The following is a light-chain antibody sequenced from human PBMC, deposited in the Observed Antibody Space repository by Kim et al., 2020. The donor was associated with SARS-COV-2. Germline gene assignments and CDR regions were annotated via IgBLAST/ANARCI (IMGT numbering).Light chain of an antibody. V-gene: IGKV3-20*01. CDR2: GAS. J-gene: IGKJ2*01. CDR1: QNVSPPS. CDR3: HHYGSSPPT. Sequence: LSTGERATLSCRARQNVSPPSVAWYQQKPGQAPRLVIYGASSRATGIPDRFSGSGSGTDFTLTISRLEPEDFAVYHCHHYGSSPPTFGQGTKLEI.